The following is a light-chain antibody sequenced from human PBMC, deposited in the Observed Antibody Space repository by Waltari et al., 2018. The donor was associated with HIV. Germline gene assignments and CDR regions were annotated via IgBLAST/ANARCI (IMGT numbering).Light chain of an antibody. Sequence: SYVLTQPPSVSVAPGQTASITCGGDNLGTKSVPWYQQKSGQAPVLVVSDNTDRPSGIPERFSGSNSGNTATLTLNRVEAGDEADYYCQVWDSTSDWVFGGGSKLTVL. V-gene: IGLV3-21*02. CDR3: QVWDSTSDWV. CDR2: DNT. J-gene: IGLJ3*02. CDR1: NLGTKS.